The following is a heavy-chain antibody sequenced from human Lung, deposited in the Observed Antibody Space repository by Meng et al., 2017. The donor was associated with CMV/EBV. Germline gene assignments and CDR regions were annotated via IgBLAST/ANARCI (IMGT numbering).Heavy chain of an antibody. CDR2: IYHSGST. CDR1: GASISTNHW. Sequence: QLQLQESGPGLVKPSGTLSLTCAVSGASISTNHWWGWVRQSPGKGLECIGEIYHSGSTNYNPSLKSRVTISVDKSKNQFSLKLSSLTAADTAVYYCARLGAYYDRYFFDSWGQGTLVTVSS. D-gene: IGHD3-22*01. CDR3: ARLGAYYDRYFFDS. J-gene: IGHJ4*02. V-gene: IGHV4-4*02.